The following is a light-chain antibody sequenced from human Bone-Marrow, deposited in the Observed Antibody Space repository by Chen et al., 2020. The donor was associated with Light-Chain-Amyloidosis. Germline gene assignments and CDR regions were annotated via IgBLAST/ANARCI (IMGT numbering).Light chain of an antibody. J-gene: IGKJ1*01. V-gene: IGKV1-5*03. CDR2: KAS. Sequence: DIQMTQSPSTLSASVGDRITITCRASQRISSWLAWYQQKPGKAPRLLIYKASTLESGVPSRFSGSGSGTEFTLTISSLQPDDFATYYCQQYNSYWTFGPGTKVEIK. CDR3: QQYNSYWT. CDR1: QRISSW.